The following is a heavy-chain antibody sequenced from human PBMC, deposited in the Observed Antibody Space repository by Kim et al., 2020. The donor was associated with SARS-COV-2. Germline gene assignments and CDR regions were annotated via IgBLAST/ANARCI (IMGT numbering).Heavy chain of an antibody. CDR1: GYSFTSYW. CDR2: IYPGDSDT. Sequence: GESLKISCKGSGYSFTSYWIGWVRQMPGKGLEWMGIIYPGDSDTRYSPSFQGQVTISADKSISTAYLQWSSLKASDTAMYYCARHHYDFWSGYALDYWGQGTLVTVSS. J-gene: IGHJ4*02. D-gene: IGHD3-3*01. V-gene: IGHV5-51*01. CDR3: ARHHYDFWSGYALDY.